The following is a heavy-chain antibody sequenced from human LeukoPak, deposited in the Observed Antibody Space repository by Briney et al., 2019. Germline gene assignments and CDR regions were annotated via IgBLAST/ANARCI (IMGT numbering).Heavy chain of an antibody. CDR2: IYYTGST. J-gene: IGHJ5*02. CDR3: ARVDQSGYDTRGWFDP. D-gene: IGHD5-12*01. V-gene: IGHV4-59*01. CDR1: GGSISSYY. Sequence: SETLSLTCSVSGGSISSYYWSWIRQPPGRGLEWIGYIYYTGSTNYNPSLKSRVTISLDTSKNQFALKLSSVTAADTAVYYCARVDQSGYDTRGWFDPWGQGTLVTVSS.